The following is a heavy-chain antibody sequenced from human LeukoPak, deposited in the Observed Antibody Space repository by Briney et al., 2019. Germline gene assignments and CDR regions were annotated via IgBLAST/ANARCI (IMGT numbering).Heavy chain of an antibody. J-gene: IGHJ4*02. V-gene: IGHV3-23*01. CDR3: AKGRVAAVGTSDY. D-gene: IGHD6-13*01. Sequence: GGSLRLSCAASGFTFSNYAMSWVRQAPGKGLKWVSAIGSGGRNTFYADSVEGRFTISRDNSENTLYLQMSSLRAEDTATYYCAKGRVAAVGTSDYWGQGTLVTVSS. CDR2: IGSGGRNT. CDR1: GFTFSNYA.